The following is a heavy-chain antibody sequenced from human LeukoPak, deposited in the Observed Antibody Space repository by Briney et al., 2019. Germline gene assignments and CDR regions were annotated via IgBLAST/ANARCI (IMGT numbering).Heavy chain of an antibody. Sequence: GASVTVSCKASGYTFTGYYMHWVRQAPGQGLEWMGWINPNSGGTNYAQKFQGRVTMTRDRSISTAYMELSRLRSAATPVYSCAREKGEQCPPVLPSAFDIWGQGTMVTAPS. D-gene: IGHD3-16*01. CDR3: AREKGEQCPPVLPSAFDI. CDR2: INPNSGGT. J-gene: IGHJ3*02. CDR1: GYTFTGYY. V-gene: IGHV1-2*02.